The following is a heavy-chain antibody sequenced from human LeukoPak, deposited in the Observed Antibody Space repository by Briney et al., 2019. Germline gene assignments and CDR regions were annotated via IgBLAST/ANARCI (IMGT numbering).Heavy chain of an antibody. Sequence: GGSLRLSCAASGFTFSSYAMHWVRQAPGKGLEYVSAISSNGGSTYYANSVKGRFTISRDNSKNTPYLQMNSLRAEDTAVYYCLLSRAVSAFDIWGQGTMVTVSS. CDR1: GFTFSSYA. CDR3: LLSRAVSAFDI. J-gene: IGHJ3*02. CDR2: ISSNGGST. D-gene: IGHD2/OR15-2a*01. V-gene: IGHV3-64*01.